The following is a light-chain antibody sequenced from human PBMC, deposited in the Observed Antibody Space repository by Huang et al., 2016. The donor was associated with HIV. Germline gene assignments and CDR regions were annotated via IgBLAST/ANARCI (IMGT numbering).Light chain of an antibody. CDR3: QQYYNWPLYT. J-gene: IGKJ2*01. CDR1: ESVSSK. V-gene: IGKV3-15*01. Sequence: EIVMTQSPATLSVSPGERATLYCRAIESVSSKLAWYQQKPGQGPRLLIYDESTRATAIPVRFSGSGSGTEFTLTIRSLQSEESAVYYCQQYYNWPLYTFGQGTKLEIK. CDR2: DES.